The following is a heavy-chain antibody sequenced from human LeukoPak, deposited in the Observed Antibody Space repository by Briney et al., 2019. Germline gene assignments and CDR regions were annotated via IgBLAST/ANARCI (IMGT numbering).Heavy chain of an antibody. CDR3: ARGRSVVPDY. V-gene: IGHV4-61*01. CDR1: GYSISSGYY. CDR2: IFYSGST. Sequence: SETLSLTCTVSGYSISSGYYWSWIRQPPGKGLEWIGYIFYSGSTNYNPSLKSRVTISVDTSKNQFSLKLSSVTAADTAVYYCARGRSVVPDYWGQGTLVTVSS. J-gene: IGHJ4*02. D-gene: IGHD2-2*01.